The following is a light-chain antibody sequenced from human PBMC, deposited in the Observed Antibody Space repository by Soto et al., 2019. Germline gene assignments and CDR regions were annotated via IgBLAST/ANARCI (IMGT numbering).Light chain of an antibody. V-gene: IGKV3-11*01. CDR1: QSVSSY. CDR2: DAS. J-gene: IGKJ1*01. Sequence: EIGLTQAPATLSLSPGERATLSFRASQSVSSYLAWYQQKPGQAPRLLIYDASNRATGIPARFSGSGSGTDFTLTISSLEPEDFAVYYCQQRSNWPTFGQGTKV. CDR3: QQRSNWPT.